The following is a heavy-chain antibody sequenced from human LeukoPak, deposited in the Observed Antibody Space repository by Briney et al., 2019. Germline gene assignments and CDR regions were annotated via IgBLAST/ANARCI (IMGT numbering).Heavy chain of an antibody. Sequence: PGGSLRLSCVGSGFTFRSHTISWVRQAPEKGLEFVSGIYESGGTTYYADSVKGRFTISRDNSKNTLYLQMNSLRDEDTAVYYCAKHRFESGGYHSTDWGQGTLVTVSS. CDR1: GFTFRSHT. J-gene: IGHJ4*02. D-gene: IGHD3-22*01. CDR3: AKHRFESGGYHSTD. CDR2: IYESGGTT. V-gene: IGHV3-23*01.